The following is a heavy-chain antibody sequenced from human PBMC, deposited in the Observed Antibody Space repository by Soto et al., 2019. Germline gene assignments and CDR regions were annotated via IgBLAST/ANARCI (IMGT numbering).Heavy chain of an antibody. D-gene: IGHD3-3*01. CDR3: AVDYDFWSGPYYYYGMDV. CDR2: IYYSGST. J-gene: IGHJ6*02. V-gene: IGHV4-39*01. CDR1: GGSISSSSYY. Sequence: SETLSLTCTVSGGSISSSSYYWGWIRQPPGKGLEWIGSIYYSGSTYYNPSLKSRVTISVDTSKNQFSLKLSSVTAADTAVYYCAVDYDFWSGPYYYYGMDVWGQGTTVTVSS.